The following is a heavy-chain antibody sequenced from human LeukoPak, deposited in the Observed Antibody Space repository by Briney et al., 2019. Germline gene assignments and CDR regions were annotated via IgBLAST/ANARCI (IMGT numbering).Heavy chain of an antibody. J-gene: IGHJ4*02. CDR3: AKDLCSSSSCYVDY. D-gene: IGHD2-2*01. V-gene: IGHV3-30*02. Sequence: PGGSLRLSCAASGFTFSIYGMHWARQAPGKGLEWVTFIRYDGSNKYYADSVKGRFTISRDNSKNTLYLQMNSLRVEDTAVYYCAKDLCSSSSCYVDYWGQGTLVTVSS. CDR2: IRYDGSNK. CDR1: GFTFSIYG.